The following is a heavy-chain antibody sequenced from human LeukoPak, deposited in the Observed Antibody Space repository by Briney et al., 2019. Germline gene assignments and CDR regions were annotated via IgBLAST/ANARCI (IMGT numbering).Heavy chain of an antibody. CDR1: GGTFSSYA. CDR2: IIPILGIA. V-gene: IGHV1-69*04. J-gene: IGHJ2*01. Sequence: GASVKVSCKASGGTFSSYAISWVRQAPGQGLEWMGRIIPILGIANYAQKFQGRVTITADKSTSTAYMELSSLRSEDTAVYYCASESPRGDGYNYVRWYFDLWGRGTLVTASS. CDR3: ASESPRGDGYNYVRWYFDL. D-gene: IGHD5-24*01.